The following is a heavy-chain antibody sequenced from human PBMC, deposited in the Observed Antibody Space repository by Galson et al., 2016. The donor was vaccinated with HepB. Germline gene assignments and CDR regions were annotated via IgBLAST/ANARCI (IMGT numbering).Heavy chain of an antibody. V-gene: IGHV1-3*01. CDR2: INGGDGSG. D-gene: IGHD4-23*01. J-gene: IGHJ4*02. CDR1: GYTFKSYA. Sequence: SVKVSCKASGYTFKSYALHWVRQAPGQGLEWMGWINGGDGSGSSSQIFQGRVTITRDTSATTAYMELSGLTSADTAVYYCVRGPNFGGIPKDYWGQGTLVTVSS. CDR3: VRGPNFGGIPKDY.